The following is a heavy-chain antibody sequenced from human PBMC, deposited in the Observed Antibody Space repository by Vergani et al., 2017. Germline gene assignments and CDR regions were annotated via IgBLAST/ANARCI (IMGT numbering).Heavy chain of an antibody. CDR1: GYTFTGYY. V-gene: IGHV1-2*02. Sequence: QVQLVQSGAEVKKPGASVKVSCKASGYTFTGYYMHWVRQASGQGLEWMGWINPNSGRTNYAQKFQGRFTMTRDTSISTAYMELSRLLSDDTAVYYCAREDRIYFGMDVWGQGTTVTVSS. CDR3: AREDRIYFGMDV. J-gene: IGHJ6*02. CDR2: INPNSGRT.